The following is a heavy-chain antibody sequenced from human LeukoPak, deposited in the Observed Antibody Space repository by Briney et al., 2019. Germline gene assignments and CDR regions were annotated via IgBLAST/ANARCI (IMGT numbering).Heavy chain of an antibody. J-gene: IGHJ5*02. CDR1: GFTFSSYAMH. CDR2: IYYSGST. V-gene: IGHV4-30-4*01. CDR3: AGIVVPAAMYNWFDP. D-gene: IGHD2-2*01. Sequence: LRLSCAASGFTFSSYAMHWIRQPPGKGLEWIGYIYYSGSTHYNPSLKSLVTISVDTSKNQFSLKLSSVTAADTAVYYCAGIVVPAAMYNWFDPWGQGTLVTVSS.